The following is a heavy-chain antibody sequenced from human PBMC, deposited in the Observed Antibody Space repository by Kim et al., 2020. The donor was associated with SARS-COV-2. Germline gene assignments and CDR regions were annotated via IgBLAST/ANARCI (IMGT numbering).Heavy chain of an antibody. V-gene: IGHV5-51*01. D-gene: IGHD5-18*01. CDR3: ARYSYSCPFDY. CDR2: T. Sequence: TRYRPSFQGQVTISADKSISTAYLQWSSLKASDTAMYYCARYSYSCPFDYWGQGTLVTVSS. J-gene: IGHJ4*02.